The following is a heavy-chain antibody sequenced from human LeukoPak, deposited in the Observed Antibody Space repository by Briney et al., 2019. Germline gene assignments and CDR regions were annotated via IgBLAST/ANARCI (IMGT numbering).Heavy chain of an antibody. J-gene: IGHJ5*02. CDR2: INPSGGST. Sequence: EASVKVSCKASGYTFTSYYMHWVRQAPGQGLEWMGIINPSGGSTSYAQKFQGRVTMTRDMSTSTVYMELSSLRSEDTAVYYCARDWLSSLPSNWFDPWGQGTLVTVSS. D-gene: IGHD6-13*01. CDR1: GYTFTSYY. CDR3: ARDWLSSLPSNWFDP. V-gene: IGHV1-46*01.